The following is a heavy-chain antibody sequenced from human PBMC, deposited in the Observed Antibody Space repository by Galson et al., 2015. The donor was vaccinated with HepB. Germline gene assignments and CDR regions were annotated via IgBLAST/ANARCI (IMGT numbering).Heavy chain of an antibody. CDR3: ARADVGRDGYNYPNFGY. J-gene: IGHJ4*02. CDR2: IKRDGSEK. V-gene: IGHV3-7*03. CDR1: GFTSSSFW. Sequence: SLRLSCAASGFTSSSFWMSWVRQAPGKGLEWVANIKRDGSEKYYVDSVKGRFTISRDNAKNSLYLQMNSLRAEDTAVYYCARADVGRDGYNYPNFGYWGQGTLVTVSS. D-gene: IGHD5-24*01.